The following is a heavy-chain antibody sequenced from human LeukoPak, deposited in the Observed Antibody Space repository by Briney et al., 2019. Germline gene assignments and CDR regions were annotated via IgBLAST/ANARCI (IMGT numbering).Heavy chain of an antibody. J-gene: IGHJ3*02. CDR2: FYYSGST. D-gene: IGHD5-12*01. Sequence: SETLSLTCTVSGGSISSYYWDWIRQPPGKELEWIGNFYYSGSTYYNPSLKSRITISVDTSKNQFSLKLSSVTAADTAVYYCASHHSGASPSDAFDIWGQGTMVTVSS. CDR3: ASHHSGASPSDAFDI. V-gene: IGHV4-59*04. CDR1: GGSISSYY.